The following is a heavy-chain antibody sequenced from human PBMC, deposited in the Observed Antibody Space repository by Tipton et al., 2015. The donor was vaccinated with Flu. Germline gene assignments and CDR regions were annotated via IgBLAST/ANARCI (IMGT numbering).Heavy chain of an antibody. CDR2: IIPVFGTT. V-gene: IGHV1-69*01. CDR1: GGRFSTYS. D-gene: IGHD5-18*01. Sequence: QSGAEVKKSGSSVRISCKASGGRFSTYSFSWVRQAPGQGLEWMGGIIPVFGTTKYAQNFQDRLTISADESTTTAYMELRRMRPEDTAVYYCARDRLSRKYSYGYNYYYNMDVWGQGTTVTVSS. CDR3: ARDRLSRKYSYGYNYYYNMDV. J-gene: IGHJ6*02.